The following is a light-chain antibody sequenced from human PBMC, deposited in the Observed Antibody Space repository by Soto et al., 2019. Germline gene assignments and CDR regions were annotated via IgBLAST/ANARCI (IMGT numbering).Light chain of an antibody. CDR2: DVS. Sequence: QSALTQPASVSGSPGQSITISCTGTSSDVGGYNYVSWYQQHPGKAPKLIIYDVSNRPSGVANRFSGSKSGNTASLTISGLQAEDDADYYCSSYTSSSTPWVVFGGGTKVTVL. J-gene: IGLJ2*01. CDR1: SSDVGGYNY. CDR3: SSYTSSSTPWVV. V-gene: IGLV2-14*01.